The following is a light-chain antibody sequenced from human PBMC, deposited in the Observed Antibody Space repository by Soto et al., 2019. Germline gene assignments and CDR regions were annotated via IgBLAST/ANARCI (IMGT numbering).Light chain of an antibody. CDR2: AAS. V-gene: IGKV3-15*01. Sequence: EIVMTQSPATLSVSPGERVTLSCRASQSISSNLAWYQQKPGQAPRLLIHAASTRATDIPARFSGSGSGTDFTLSISSLQSEDFVVYYCQQYNNWPLTFXGGTKVDIK. CDR1: QSISSN. CDR3: QQYNNWPLT. J-gene: IGKJ4*01.